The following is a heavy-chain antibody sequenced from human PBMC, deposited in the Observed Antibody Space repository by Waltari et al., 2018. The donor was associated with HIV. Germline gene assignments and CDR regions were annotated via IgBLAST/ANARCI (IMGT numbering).Heavy chain of an antibody. CDR2: IFPRDSET. J-gene: IGHJ4*02. Sequence: EVQVMQSGAEVKKPGESLKISCKVSGYNFASYWLGWVRQMPGKGLEWMGIIFPRDSETRYGPSFQGQVTISADTSISTAFLQWDSLQASDTAMYYCARLDFYQSPGFSLGFDYWGQGTLVTVSS. D-gene: IGHD2-21*01. CDR3: ARLDFYQSPGFSLGFDY. CDR1: GYNFASYW. V-gene: IGHV5-51*03.